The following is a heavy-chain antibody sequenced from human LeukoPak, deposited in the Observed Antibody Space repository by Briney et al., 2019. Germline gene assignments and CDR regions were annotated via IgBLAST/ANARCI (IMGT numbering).Heavy chain of an antibody. CDR2: IYRSGST. J-gene: IGHJ3*02. V-gene: IGHV4-4*02. Sequence: LETLSLTCAVSGGSISSPNWWTWVRQPPGKGLEWIGEIYRSGSTNYNPSLKSRVTMSVDKSKNQFSLKMTSVTAADTAVYYCARVQYSGSYYGHDAFDIWGQGTMVTVSS. CDR3: ARVQYSGSYYGHDAFDI. CDR1: GGSISSPNW. D-gene: IGHD1-26*01.